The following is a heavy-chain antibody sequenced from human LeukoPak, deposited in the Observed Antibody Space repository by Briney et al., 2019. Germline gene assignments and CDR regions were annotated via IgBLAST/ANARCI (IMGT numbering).Heavy chain of an antibody. D-gene: IGHD4-17*01. CDR2: ISSSGSTI. V-gene: IGHV3-11*01. J-gene: IGHJ4*02. CDR1: GFTFSDYC. CDR3: ARGGDTVTTLFDY. Sequence: GGSLRLSCAASGFTFSDYCMSWIRQAPGKRLEWISYISSSGSTIYYADSVKGRFTISRDNGKNSLYLQMNSLRAEDTAVYYCARGGDTVTTLFDYWGQGALVTVSS.